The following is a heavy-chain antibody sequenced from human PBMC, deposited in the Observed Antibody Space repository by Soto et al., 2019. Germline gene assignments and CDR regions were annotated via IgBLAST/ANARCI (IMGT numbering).Heavy chain of an antibody. Sequence: LRLSCAASGFTFSSYSMNWVRQAPGKGLEWVSSISSSSSYIYYADSVKGRFTISRDNAKNSLYLQMNSLRDEDTAVYYCARAPMKTAPYYFDYWGQGTLVTVSS. V-gene: IGHV3-21*01. D-gene: IGHD3-22*01. CDR3: ARAPMKTAPYYFDY. J-gene: IGHJ4*02. CDR2: ISSSSSYI. CDR1: GFTFSSYS.